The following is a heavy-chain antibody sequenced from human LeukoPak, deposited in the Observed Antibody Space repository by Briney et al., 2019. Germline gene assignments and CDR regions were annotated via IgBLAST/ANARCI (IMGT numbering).Heavy chain of an antibody. D-gene: IGHD3-22*01. Sequence: SETLSLTCAVYGGSFSGYYWSWIRQPPGKGLEWIGEINHSGSTNYNPTLKSRVTISVDTSKNQFSLKLSSVTAADTAVYYCARARNYYDSSDYYYEGDAFDIWGQGTMVTVSS. CDR1: GGSFSGYY. CDR2: INHSGST. CDR3: ARARNYYDSSDYYYEGDAFDI. V-gene: IGHV4-34*01. J-gene: IGHJ3*02.